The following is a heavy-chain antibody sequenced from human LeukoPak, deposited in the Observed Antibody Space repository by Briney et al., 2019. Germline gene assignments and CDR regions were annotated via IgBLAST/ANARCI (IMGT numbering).Heavy chain of an antibody. CDR1: GFTFSSNG. CDR3: ARDKYSYGPFFDY. D-gene: IGHD5-18*01. Sequence: GGSLRLSCVASGFTFSSNGMHWVRQAPGKGLEWVTFIQYDGSKKYYADSVKGRFTISRDNSKNTLYLQMNSLRAEDTAVYYCARDKYSYGPFFDYWGQGTLVTVSS. CDR2: IQYDGSKK. V-gene: IGHV3-30*02. J-gene: IGHJ4*02.